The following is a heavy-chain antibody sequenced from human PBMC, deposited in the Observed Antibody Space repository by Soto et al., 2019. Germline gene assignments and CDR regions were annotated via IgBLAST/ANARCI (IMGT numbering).Heavy chain of an antibody. CDR3: VKDVSGRGSFYYYFGMDV. J-gene: IGHJ6*02. D-gene: IGHD1-26*01. Sequence: EEQLVESGGGLAQAGRTLKLSCAASGFTFDDYAMHWVRQAPGKGLEWVSGISWSSGSIGYTDSVKGRFTISRDNAKNSLYLQMNSLRAEDTALYYCVKDVSGRGSFYYYFGMDVWGHGTTVTVSS. CDR2: ISWSSGSI. CDR1: GFTFDDYA. V-gene: IGHV3-9*01.